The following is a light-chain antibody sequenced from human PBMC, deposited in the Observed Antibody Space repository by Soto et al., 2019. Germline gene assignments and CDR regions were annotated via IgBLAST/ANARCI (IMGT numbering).Light chain of an antibody. Sequence: QTVLTQPASLSGSPGQSITISCTGTSSDVAGYNYVSWYQHHPGKAPKLMIYEVTNRPSGVSNRFSGSKSGNTASLIISGLQAEDEADYYCSSYTSSSTIYVFGTGTKVTVL. V-gene: IGLV2-14*01. CDR3: SSYTSSSTIYV. CDR2: EVT. J-gene: IGLJ1*01. CDR1: SSDVAGYNY.